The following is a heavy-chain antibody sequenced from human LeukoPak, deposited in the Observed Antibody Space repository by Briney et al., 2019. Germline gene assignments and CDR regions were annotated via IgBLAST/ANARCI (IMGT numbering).Heavy chain of an antibody. D-gene: IGHD6-19*01. V-gene: IGHV3-21*01. Sequence: GGSLRLSCAASGFTFSSYSMNWVRQAPGKGLEWVSSISRSSSYIYHADSVKGRFTISRDNAKNSLYLQMNSLRAEDTAVYYCARGRYTSGWYPDYFDFWGQGTRVTVSS. CDR3: ARGRYTSGWYPDYFDF. CDR1: GFTFSSYS. J-gene: IGHJ4*02. CDR2: ISRSSSYI.